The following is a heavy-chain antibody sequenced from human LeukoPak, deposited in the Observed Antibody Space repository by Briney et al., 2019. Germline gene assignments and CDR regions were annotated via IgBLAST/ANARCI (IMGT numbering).Heavy chain of an antibody. D-gene: IGHD4-17*01. CDR2: IIPIFGTA. CDR3: ARCRALGDDGDYVAVGFDY. CDR1: GGTFSSYA. J-gene: IGHJ4*02. V-gene: IGHV1-69*05. Sequence: ASVKVSCKASGGTFSSYAISWVRQAPGQGLEWMGAIIPIFGTANYAQKFQGRVTITTDESTSTAYMELSSLRSEDTAVYYCARCRALGDDGDYVAVGFDYWGQRTLVTVSS.